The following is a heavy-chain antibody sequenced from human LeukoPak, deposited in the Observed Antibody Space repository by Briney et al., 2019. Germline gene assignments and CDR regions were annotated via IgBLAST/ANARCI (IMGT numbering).Heavy chain of an antibody. D-gene: IGHD2-2*02. CDR1: GFTFSSYA. Sequence: GGSLRLSCAASGFTFSSYAMSWVRQAPGKGLVWVSRINSDGSSTSYADSVKGRFTISRDNAKNTLYLQMNSLRAEDTAVYYCAREYQLLYNWFDPWGQGTLVTVSS. CDR2: INSDGSST. CDR3: AREYQLLYNWFDP. J-gene: IGHJ5*02. V-gene: IGHV3-74*01.